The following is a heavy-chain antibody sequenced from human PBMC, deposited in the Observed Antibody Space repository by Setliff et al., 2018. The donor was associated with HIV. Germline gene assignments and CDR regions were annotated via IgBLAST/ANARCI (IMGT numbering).Heavy chain of an antibody. V-gene: IGHV3-7*05. D-gene: IGHD1-26*01. J-gene: IGHJ4*02. Sequence: PGGSLRLSCAASGFTFSTYWMSWVRQAPGKGLEWVANIKQDESEKNYMDSVKGRFTIPRDNAKNSLYLQMNSLRVEDTAVYYCATDCAVVGGTGSLDSWGQGTLVTVSS. CDR3: ATDCAVVGGTGSLDS. CDR2: IKQDESEK. CDR1: GFTFSTYW.